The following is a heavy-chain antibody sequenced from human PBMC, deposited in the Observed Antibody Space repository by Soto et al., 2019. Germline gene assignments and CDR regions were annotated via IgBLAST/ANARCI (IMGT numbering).Heavy chain of an antibody. D-gene: IGHD2-15*01. CDR2: IYTSGST. CDR3: ARDRVVVAATHHYYYGMDV. Sequence: PSETLSLTCTVSGGSISSYYWSWIRQPAGKGLEWIGRIYTSGSTNYNPSLKSRVTMSVDTSKNQFSLKLSSVTAADTAVYYCARDRVVVAATHHYYYGMDVWGQGTTVTVSS. J-gene: IGHJ6*02. CDR1: GGSISSYY. V-gene: IGHV4-4*07.